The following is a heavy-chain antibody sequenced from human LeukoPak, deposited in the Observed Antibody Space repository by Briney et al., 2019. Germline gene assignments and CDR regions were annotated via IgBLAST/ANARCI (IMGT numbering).Heavy chain of an antibody. Sequence: GESLKISCKGSGYSFTSYWIGWVRQMPGKGLEWMGIIYPGDSDTRYSPSFQGQVTISADKSISTAYPQWSSLKASDTAMYYCARPYGAPHNWFDPWGQGTLVTVSS. CDR1: GYSFTSYW. CDR2: IYPGDSDT. D-gene: IGHD4/OR15-4a*01. V-gene: IGHV5-51*01. CDR3: ARPYGAPHNWFDP. J-gene: IGHJ5*02.